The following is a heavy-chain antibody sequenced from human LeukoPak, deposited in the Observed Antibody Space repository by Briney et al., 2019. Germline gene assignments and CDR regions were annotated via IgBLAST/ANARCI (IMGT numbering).Heavy chain of an antibody. D-gene: IGHD3-10*01. CDR3: AGERSGYGSGSYFDY. CDR1: GFTVSSNY. Sequence: GGSLRLSCAASGFTVSSNYMSWVRQAPGKGLEWVSVIYSGGSTYYADSVKGRFTISRDNSKNPLYLQMNSLRAEDPAVYYCAGERSGYGSGSYFDYWGQGTLVTVSS. J-gene: IGHJ4*02. V-gene: IGHV3-66*01. CDR2: IYSGGST.